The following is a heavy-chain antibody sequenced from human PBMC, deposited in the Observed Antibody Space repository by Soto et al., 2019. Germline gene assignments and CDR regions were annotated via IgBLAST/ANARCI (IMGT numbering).Heavy chain of an antibody. CDR3: ARDIVVVVAATVSEVLYYYYGMDV. J-gene: IGHJ6*02. CDR1: GFTFSSYS. V-gene: IGHV3-21*01. Sequence: GGSLRLSCAASGFTFSSYSMNWVRQAPGKGLEWVSSISSSSSYIYYADSVKGRFTISRDNAKNSLYLQMNSLRAEDTAVYYCARDIVVVVAATVSEVLYYYYGMDVWGQAPTVTVSS. D-gene: IGHD2-15*01. CDR2: ISSSSSYI.